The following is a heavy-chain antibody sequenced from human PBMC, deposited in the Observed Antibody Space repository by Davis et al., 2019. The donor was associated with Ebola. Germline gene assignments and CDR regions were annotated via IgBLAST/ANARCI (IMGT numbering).Heavy chain of an antibody. CDR1: GGSVSSGSYY. CDR3: ATLGTSIAAASDYYYYMDV. CDR2: IYYSGST. Sequence: PGGSLRLSCTVSGGSVSSGSYYWSWIRQPPGKGLEWIGYIYYSGSTNYNPSLKSRVTISVDTSKNQFSLKLSSVTAADTAVYYCATLGTSIAAASDYYYYMDVWGKGTTVTVSS. J-gene: IGHJ6*03. V-gene: IGHV4-61*01. D-gene: IGHD6-13*01.